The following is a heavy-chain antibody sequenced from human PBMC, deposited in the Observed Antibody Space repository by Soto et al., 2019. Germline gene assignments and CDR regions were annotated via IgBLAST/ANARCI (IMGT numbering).Heavy chain of an antibody. CDR3: ARVTPHDYGEYTLYYYYGMDV. CDR2: INPSGGST. J-gene: IGHJ6*02. V-gene: IGHV1-46*01. Sequence: ASVKVSCKASGYTFTSYYMHWVRQAPGQGLEWMGIINPSGGSTSYAQKFQGRVTMTRDTSTSTVYMELSSLRSEDTAVYYCARVTPHDYGEYTLYYYYGMDVWGQGTTVTVSS. D-gene: IGHD4-17*01. CDR1: GYTFTSYY.